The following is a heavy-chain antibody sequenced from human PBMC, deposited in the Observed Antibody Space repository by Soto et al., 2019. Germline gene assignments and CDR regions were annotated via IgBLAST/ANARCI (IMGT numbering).Heavy chain of an antibody. D-gene: IGHD6-13*01. V-gene: IGHV4-34*01. CDR3: ARLYPPLRGSSWLDY. J-gene: IGHJ4*02. Sequence: SETLSLTCAVYGGSFSGYYWSWIRQPPGKGLEWIGEINHSGSTNYNPSLKSRVTISVDTSKNQFSLKLSSVTAADTAVYYCARLYPPLRGSSWLDYWGQGTLVTV. CDR1: GGSFSGYY. CDR2: INHSGST.